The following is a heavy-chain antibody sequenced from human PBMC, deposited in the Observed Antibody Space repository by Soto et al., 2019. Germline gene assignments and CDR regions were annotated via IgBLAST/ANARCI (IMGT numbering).Heavy chain of an antibody. CDR3: ARRLGVWLQLGGRNDD. Sequence: SETLSLTCTVSGGSISSYYWSWIRQPPGKGLEWIGYIYYSGSTNYNPSLKSRVTISVDTSKNQFSLKLSSVTAADTAVYYCARRLGVWLQLGGRNDDWGQGTLVTVSS. V-gene: IGHV4-59*12. D-gene: IGHD5-12*01. CDR1: GGSISSYY. CDR2: IYYSGST. J-gene: IGHJ4*02.